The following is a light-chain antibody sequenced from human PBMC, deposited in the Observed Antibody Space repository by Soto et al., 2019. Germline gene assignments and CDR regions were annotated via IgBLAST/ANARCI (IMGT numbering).Light chain of an antibody. CDR3: QQYGSSPLT. Sequence: ENVLTQSPATLSLSPGERATLSCRASQTVNSNFVAWYQRKPGQAPRVLIFGASRRATGIPDRFSGSGSGTDFTFTISRLEPEDFAVYYCQQYGSSPLTFGRGTKVDIK. CDR2: GAS. V-gene: IGKV3-20*01. J-gene: IGKJ4*01. CDR1: QTVNSNF.